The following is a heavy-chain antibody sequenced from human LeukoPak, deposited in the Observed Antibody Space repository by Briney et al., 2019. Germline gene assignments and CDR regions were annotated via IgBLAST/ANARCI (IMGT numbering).Heavy chain of an antibody. D-gene: IGHD3-22*01. CDR2: IYYSGST. J-gene: IGHJ4*02. CDR1: GGPISSSSYY. V-gene: IGHV4-39*01. Sequence: PSETLSLTCTVSGGPISSSSYYWGWIRQPPGKGLEWIGSIYYSGSTYYNPSLKSRVTISVDTSKNQFSLKLSSVTAADTAVYYCARRPIGVITPYYFDYWGQGTLVTVSS. CDR3: ARRPIGVITPYYFDY.